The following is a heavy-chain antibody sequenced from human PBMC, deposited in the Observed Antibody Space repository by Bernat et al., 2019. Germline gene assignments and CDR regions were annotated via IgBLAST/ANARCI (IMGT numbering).Heavy chain of an antibody. CDR1: GFTFTFYG. J-gene: IGHJ4*02. CDR3: AKDEGGMVASD. Sequence: QVQLVESGGGVVQPGGSLRLSCAASGFTFTFYGMHWIRQAPGKGLEWVAFVRYDGSNKYYADSVKGRFTISKDNSKNTLYLQMNSQQAEDMAVYYCAKDEGGMVASDWGQGTLVSVSA. D-gene: IGHD2-8*01. CDR2: VRYDGSNK. V-gene: IGHV3-30*02.